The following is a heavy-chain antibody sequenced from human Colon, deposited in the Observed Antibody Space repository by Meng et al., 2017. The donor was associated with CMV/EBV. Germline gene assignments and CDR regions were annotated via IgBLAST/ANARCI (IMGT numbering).Heavy chain of an antibody. J-gene: IGHJ6*02. CDR2: ISGSGGTR. Sequence: GESLKISCAASGFTFRNYAMSWVRQAPGKGLEWVSTISGSGGTRDYADSVKGRFTMSRDNSENTVYLQMNNLRDEDTAVYFCAKDLLREIVPGALVLDVWGQGTTVTVSS. CDR1: GFTFRNYA. D-gene: IGHD5-12*01. V-gene: IGHV3-23*01. CDR3: AKDLLREIVPGALVLDV.